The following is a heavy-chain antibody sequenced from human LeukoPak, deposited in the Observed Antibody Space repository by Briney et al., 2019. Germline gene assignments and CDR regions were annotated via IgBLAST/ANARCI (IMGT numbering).Heavy chain of an antibody. Sequence: PGGSLRLSCAASGFTFSSFGMSWVRQAPGKGLEWVSSISGSGGRTYYTDSVKGRFTISRDNSKNTVYLQMNSLRAEDTAVYYCAKHGLPLVVISAPLDYWGQGTLVTVAS. D-gene: IGHD2-15*01. J-gene: IGHJ4*02. CDR3: AKHGLPLVVISAPLDY. CDR2: ISGSGGRT. CDR1: GFTFSSFG. V-gene: IGHV3-23*01.